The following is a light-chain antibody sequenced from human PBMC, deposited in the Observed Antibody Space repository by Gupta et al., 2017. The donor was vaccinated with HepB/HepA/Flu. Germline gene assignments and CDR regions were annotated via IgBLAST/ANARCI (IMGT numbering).Light chain of an antibody. CDR3: LPALPPPGT. V-gene: IGKV2-28*01. J-gene: IGKJ1*01. CDR1: QSLLDRNGYYL. CDR2: FGS. Sequence: DIVVTQSPLSLSVTPGEPASISCRSSQSLLDRNGYYLLDWYLHKPGQSPQLLIYFGSHRASGGPCKFSGSGLGTIFSLKISRGGGCDVGVYYWLPALPPPGTVRQRTQVEI.